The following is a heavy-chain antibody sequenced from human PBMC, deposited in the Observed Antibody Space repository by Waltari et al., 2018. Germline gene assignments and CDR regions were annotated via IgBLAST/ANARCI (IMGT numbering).Heavy chain of an antibody. V-gene: IGHV3-33*06. D-gene: IGHD4-17*01. Sequence: QVQLVESGGGVVQPGRSLRLSCAASGFTFSSYGMHWVRQAPGKGREWVAVIWYDGSNKYYADSVKGRFTISRDNSKKTLYLQMNSLRAEDTAVYYCAKDIGYGDTLFDYWGQGTLVTVSS. CDR3: AKDIGYGDTLFDY. J-gene: IGHJ4*02. CDR1: GFTFSSYG. CDR2: IWYDGSNK.